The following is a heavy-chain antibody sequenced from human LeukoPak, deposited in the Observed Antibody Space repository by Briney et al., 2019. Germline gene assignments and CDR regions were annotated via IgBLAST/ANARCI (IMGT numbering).Heavy chain of an antibody. CDR3: ARNGTVTVSGTKFNYFDY. Sequence: PSETLSLTCTVSGGSISSSSYYWGWIRQPPGKGLEWIGSIYYSGSTHYNPSLKSRLTIFADTSKNQFSLKVNSVTAADTAVYYCARNGTVTVSGTKFNYFDYWGQGTLVTVSS. V-gene: IGHV4-39*01. J-gene: IGHJ4*02. D-gene: IGHD4-17*01. CDR1: GGSISSSSYY. CDR2: IYYSGST.